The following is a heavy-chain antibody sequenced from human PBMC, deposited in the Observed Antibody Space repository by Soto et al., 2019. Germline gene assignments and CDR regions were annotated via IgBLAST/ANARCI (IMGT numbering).Heavy chain of an antibody. V-gene: IGHV1-18*01. CDR1: GYTFTSYG. J-gene: IGHJ5*02. Sequence: ASVKVSCKASGYTFTSYGISWVRQAPGQGLEWMGWISAYNGNTNYAQKLRGRVTMTTDTSTSTAYMELRSLRSDDTAVYYCARGGYYDILTGYPVNWFDPWGQGTLVTVSS. CDR2: ISAYNGNT. CDR3: ARGGYYDILTGYPVNWFDP. D-gene: IGHD3-9*01.